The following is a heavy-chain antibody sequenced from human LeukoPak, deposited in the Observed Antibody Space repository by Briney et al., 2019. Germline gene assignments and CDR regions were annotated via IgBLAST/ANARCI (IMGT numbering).Heavy chain of an antibody. V-gene: IGHV3-64*02. J-gene: IGHJ4*02. CDR3: ARGRGGPPFDY. CDR2: ISADGGTT. CDR1: GFSFRGYG. Sequence: PGGSLRLSCAASGFSFRGYGMHWVRQAPGKGLEYVSAISADGGTTYYADSVKDRFIISRDNAKNTLYLQMGSLRNEDMAVYYCARGRGGPPFDYWGQGTLVIASS.